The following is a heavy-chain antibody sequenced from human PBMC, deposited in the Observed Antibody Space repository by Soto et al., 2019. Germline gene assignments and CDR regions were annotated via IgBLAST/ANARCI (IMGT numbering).Heavy chain of an antibody. Sequence: GASVKVSCKASGGTFSTYTISWVRQAPGQGLEWMGRIIPMLNTVNYAEKFQGRVTITADKSTSTAYMELSSLRSEDTAVYYCARVIGNQLMGWFDPWGQGTLVTVSS. V-gene: IGHV1-69*08. CDR3: ARVIGNQLMGWFDP. CDR2: IIPMLNTV. J-gene: IGHJ5*02. D-gene: IGHD2-2*01. CDR1: GGTFSTYT.